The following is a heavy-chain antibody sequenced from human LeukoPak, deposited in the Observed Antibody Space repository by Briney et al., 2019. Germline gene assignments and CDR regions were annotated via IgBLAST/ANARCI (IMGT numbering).Heavy chain of an antibody. D-gene: IGHD6-19*01. V-gene: IGHV3-23*01. CDR2: ISGSGGST. Sequence: GGSLRLSCAASGFTVSSNYMSWVRQAPGKGLGWVSSISGSGGSTYYADSVKVRFTISRDNSKNTLYLQMNSLRDEDTAVYYCAKDDLTVAGSEDYFDYWGQGTLVTVSS. J-gene: IGHJ4*02. CDR1: GFTVSSNY. CDR3: AKDDLTVAGSEDYFDY.